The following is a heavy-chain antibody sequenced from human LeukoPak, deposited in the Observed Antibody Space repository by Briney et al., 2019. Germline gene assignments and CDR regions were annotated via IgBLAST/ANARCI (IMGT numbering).Heavy chain of an antibody. Sequence: GRSLRLSCAASGFTFSNYGMNWVRQAPGKGLEWVAGISYDGTKKYYGDSVKGRFTISRDDSMNTLYLEMNSLRAEDTAVYYCAKGSSTNSYYFGSWGPGTLVTVSS. V-gene: IGHV3-30*18. CDR3: AKGSSTNSYYFGS. CDR1: GFTFSNYG. J-gene: IGHJ4*02. D-gene: IGHD1-1*01. CDR2: ISYDGTKK.